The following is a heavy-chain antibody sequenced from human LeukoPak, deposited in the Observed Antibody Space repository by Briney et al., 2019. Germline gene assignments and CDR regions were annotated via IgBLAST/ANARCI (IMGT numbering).Heavy chain of an antibody. V-gene: IGHV3-21*01. Sequence: GGSLRLSCAASGFTFSSYSMNWVRQAPGKGLEWVSSISSSSSYIYYADSVKGRFTISRDNAKNSLYLQMNSLRAEDTAVYYCARVGGRNYYAMDIWGQGTTVTVSS. CDR1: GFTFSSYS. D-gene: IGHD3-16*01. CDR3: ARVGGRNYYAMDI. CDR2: ISSSSSYI. J-gene: IGHJ6*02.